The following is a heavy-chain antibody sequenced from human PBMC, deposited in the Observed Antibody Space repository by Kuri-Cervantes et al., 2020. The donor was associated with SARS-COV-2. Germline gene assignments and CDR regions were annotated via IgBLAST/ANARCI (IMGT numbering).Heavy chain of an antibody. D-gene: IGHD3-10*01. V-gene: IGHV3-64D*08. J-gene: IGHJ4*02. CDR3: VKDRSGSGSYYYYFDY. Sequence: GESLKISCSASGFTFSSYAMHWARQAPGKGLEYVSAISSNGGSTYYADSVKGRFTISRDNSKNTLYLQMSSLRAEDTAVYYCVKDRSGSGSYYYYFDYWGQGTLVTVSS. CDR1: GFTFSSYA. CDR2: ISSNGGST.